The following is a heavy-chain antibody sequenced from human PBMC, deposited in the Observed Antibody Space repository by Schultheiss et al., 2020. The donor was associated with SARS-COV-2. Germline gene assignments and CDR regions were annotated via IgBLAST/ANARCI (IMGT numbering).Heavy chain of an antibody. D-gene: IGHD5-18*01. CDR2: ISGSGGST. CDR1: GFTFSSYW. J-gene: IGHJ3*02. V-gene: IGHV3-23*01. CDR3: ARDDASGYSYGFAAFDI. Sequence: GGSLRLSCAASGFTFSSYWMSWVRQAPGKGLEWVSAISGSGGSTYYADSVKGRFTISRDNSKNTLYLQMNSLRAEDTAVYYCARDDASGYSYGFAAFDIWGQGTMVTVSS.